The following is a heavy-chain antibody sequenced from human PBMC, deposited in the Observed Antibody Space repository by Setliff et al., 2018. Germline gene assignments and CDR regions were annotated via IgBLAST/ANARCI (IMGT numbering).Heavy chain of an antibody. CDR3: ARGYCGDCYSYLGS. V-gene: IGHV3-48*01. CDR1: GFTFSTYA. Sequence: PGGSLRLSCAASGFTFSTYAMSWVRQAPGKGPEWVSYIGHNSRTIHYADSVKGRFTVSRDNAKNSLYLQMDSLRVEDTAVYYCARGYCGDCYSYLGSWGQGTLVTVSS. CDR2: IGHNSRTI. D-gene: IGHD2-21*02. J-gene: IGHJ5*02.